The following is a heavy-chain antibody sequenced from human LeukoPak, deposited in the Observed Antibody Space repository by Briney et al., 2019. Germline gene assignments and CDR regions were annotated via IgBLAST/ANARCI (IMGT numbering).Heavy chain of an antibody. Sequence: SETLSLTCTVSGGSITNYFWSWIRQSPGKGLEWIGYIFYSGSTYYNPSLKSRVTISVDTSKNQFSLKLSSVTAADTAVYYCARWGAEKDYAPGYWGQGTLVTVSS. J-gene: IGHJ4*02. D-gene: IGHD4-17*01. CDR3: ARWGAEKDYAPGY. CDR1: GGSITNYF. CDR2: IFYSGST. V-gene: IGHV4-59*12.